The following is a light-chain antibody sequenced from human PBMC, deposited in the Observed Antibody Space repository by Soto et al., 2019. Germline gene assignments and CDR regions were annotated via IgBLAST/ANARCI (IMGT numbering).Light chain of an antibody. V-gene: IGLV2-11*01. CDR2: DVT. J-gene: IGLJ2*01. CDR1: NSDIGTYNF. Sequence: QSVLTQPRSVSGSPGQSVTFSCMGTNSDIGTYNFVSWYQQYPGKAPKLMIYDVTKRPSGVPDRFSGSKSGNTASLTISGLQAEDEADYYCSSYAGTYTFIFGGGTKLTVL. CDR3: SSYAGTYTFI.